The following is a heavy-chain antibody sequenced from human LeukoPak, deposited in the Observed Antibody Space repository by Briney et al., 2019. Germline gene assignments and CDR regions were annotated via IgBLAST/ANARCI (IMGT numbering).Heavy chain of an antibody. CDR2: IYYSGST. CDR3: ARQRLGTMVRGVNNWFDP. Sequence: PSETLSLTCTVSGGSISSSSYYWGWIRQPPGKGLEWIGSIYYSGSTYYNPSLKSRVTISVDTSKNQFSLKLSSVTAADTAVYYCARQRLGTMVRGVNNWFDPWGQGTLVTVSS. V-gene: IGHV4-39*01. D-gene: IGHD3-10*01. J-gene: IGHJ5*02. CDR1: GGSISSSSYY.